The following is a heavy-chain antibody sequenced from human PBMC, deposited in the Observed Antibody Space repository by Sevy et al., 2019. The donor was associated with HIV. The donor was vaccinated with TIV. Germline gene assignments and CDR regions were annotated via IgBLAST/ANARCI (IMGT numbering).Heavy chain of an antibody. V-gene: IGHV1-46*01. J-gene: IGHJ4*02. D-gene: IGHD1-20*01. CDR2: INPSGGST. Sequence: ASVKVSCKASGYTFTNYYIRWMRQAPGQGLEWMGIINPSGGSTSYAQKFQGRVTMTRDTSTSTVYMELSSLRSEDTAVYYCARDSTVITVFQYWGQGTLVTVSS. CDR3: ARDSTVITVFQY. CDR1: GYTFTNYY.